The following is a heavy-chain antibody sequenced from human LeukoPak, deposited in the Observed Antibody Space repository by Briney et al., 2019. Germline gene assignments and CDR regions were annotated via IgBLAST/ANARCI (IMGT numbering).Heavy chain of an antibody. CDR3: AREGFSRWAWCIGEYYYYGMDV. D-gene: IGHD2-8*01. J-gene: IGHJ6*02. V-gene: IGHV3-30-3*01. CDR1: GFTFSSYA. Sequence: GGSLRLSCAASGFTFSSYAMSWVRQAPGKGLEWVAVISYDGSNKYYADSVKGRFTISRDNSKNTLYLQMNSLRAEDTAVYYCAREGFSRWAWCIGEYYYYGMDVWGQGTTVTVSS. CDR2: ISYDGSNK.